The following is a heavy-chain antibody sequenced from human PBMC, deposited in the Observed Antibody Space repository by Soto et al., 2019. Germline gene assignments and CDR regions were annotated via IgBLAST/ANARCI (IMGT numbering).Heavy chain of an antibody. J-gene: IGHJ6*02. CDR3: EKGMGLYDYHGMDV. CDR1: GFTFNTYG. V-gene: IGHV3-30*18. D-gene: IGHD1-26*01. Sequence: QVQLVESGGGVVQPGRSLRLSCAASGFTFNTYGMHWVRQAPGKGLEWVAVISYDGSNKYYADSVKGRFTISRDNSKDTLYMQMNSLRDEDTAVYYCEKGMGLYDYHGMDVWGQGTTVTVSS. CDR2: ISYDGSNK.